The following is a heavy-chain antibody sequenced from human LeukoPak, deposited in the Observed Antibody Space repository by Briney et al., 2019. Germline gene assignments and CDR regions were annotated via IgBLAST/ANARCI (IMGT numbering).Heavy chain of an antibody. CDR2: INPTGGST. CDR1: GYTFTSYA. J-gene: IGHJ5*02. CDR3: ARDNSVGDNAWWFDP. V-gene: IGHV1-46*01. D-gene: IGHD1-26*01. Sequence: ASVKVSCKASGYTFTSYAMNWVRQPPGQGLEWMGLINPTGGSTGYAQTFQGRVTMTSDMSTSRNYMELSSLRSEDTAIYYCARDNSVGDNAWWFDPWGQGTLVTVSS.